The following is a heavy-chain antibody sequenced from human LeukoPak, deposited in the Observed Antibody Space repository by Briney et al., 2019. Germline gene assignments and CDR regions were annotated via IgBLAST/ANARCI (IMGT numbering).Heavy chain of an antibody. V-gene: IGHV4-59*01. D-gene: IGHD4-17*01. CDR2: IYYSGST. Sequence: PSETLSLTCTVSGGSISSYYWSWIRQPPGKGLEWIGYIYYSGSTNYNPSLKSRVTISVDTSKNQFSLKLSSVTAADTAVYYCARGGAHYGDFYFDNWGQGTLVTVSS. J-gene: IGHJ4*02. CDR1: GGSISSYY. CDR3: ARGGAHYGDFYFDN.